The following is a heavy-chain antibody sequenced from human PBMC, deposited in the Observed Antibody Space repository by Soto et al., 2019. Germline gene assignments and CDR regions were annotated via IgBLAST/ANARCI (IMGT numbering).Heavy chain of an antibody. V-gene: IGHV4-34*01. CDR1: GGSFSGYY. Sequence: SETLSLTCAVYGGSFSGYYWSWIRQPPGKGLEWIGEINHSGSTNYNPSLKSRVTISVDTSKNQFSLKLSSVTAADTAVYYCARFYSGYDHFDYWGQGTLVTVSS. CDR2: INHSGST. CDR3: ARFYSGYDHFDY. J-gene: IGHJ4*02. D-gene: IGHD5-12*01.